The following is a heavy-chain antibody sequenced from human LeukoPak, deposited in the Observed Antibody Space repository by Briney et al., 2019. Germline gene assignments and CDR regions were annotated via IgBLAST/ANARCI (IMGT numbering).Heavy chain of an antibody. CDR1: GYSFTSYW. D-gene: IGHD3-10*01. Sequence: GESLKISCKGSGYSFTSYWISWVRQMPGKGLEWMGRIDPSDSYTNYSPSFQGLVTISADKSISTAYLQWSSLKASDTAMYYCARTYGSGPYYYYGMDVWGKGTTVTVSS. J-gene: IGHJ6*04. CDR2: IDPSDSYT. CDR3: ARTYGSGPYYYYGMDV. V-gene: IGHV5-10-1*01.